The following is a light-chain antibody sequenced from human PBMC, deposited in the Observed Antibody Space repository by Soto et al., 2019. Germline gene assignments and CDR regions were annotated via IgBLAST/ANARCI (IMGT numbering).Light chain of an antibody. CDR2: AAS. CDR3: QQINTYPFT. V-gene: IGKV1-9*01. J-gene: IGKJ3*01. Sequence: DIQLTQSPSFLSASVGDRVTITCRASQGINSYLAWYQQKPGKAPKLVISAASTLQRGVPSRFSGSGSGTEFTLTISSLQPEDFATYYCQQINTYPFTFGPGTKVDTK. CDR1: QGINSY.